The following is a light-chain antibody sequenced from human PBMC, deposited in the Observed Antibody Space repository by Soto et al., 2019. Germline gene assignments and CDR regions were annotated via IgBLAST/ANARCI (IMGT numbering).Light chain of an antibody. CDR1: QGFSYW. CDR3: QQAYSFPLT. Sequence: DIQMTQSPSSVSASVGDRVTMTCRASQGFSYWLAWYQQKPGKAPKLLIDAASRLQSGVPSRFRGSASGTDFTLTLNNVQPEDFATYYCQQAYSFPLTFGGGTKVEI. J-gene: IGKJ4*01. V-gene: IGKV1-12*01. CDR2: AAS.